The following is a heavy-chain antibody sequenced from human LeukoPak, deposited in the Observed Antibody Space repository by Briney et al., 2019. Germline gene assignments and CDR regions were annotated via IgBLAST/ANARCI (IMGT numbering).Heavy chain of an antibody. V-gene: IGHV3-7*01. J-gene: IGHJ4*02. CDR2: IKQDGSEK. CDR3: ARDRQIAY. CDR1: GFTFSNYW. Sequence: GGSLRLSCAASGFTFSNYWLTWVRQAPGQGLEWVANIKQDGSEKHYVDSVKGRFTISRDDAKNSLYLQMNSLSAEDTAVYYCARDRQIAYWGQGTLVTVSS.